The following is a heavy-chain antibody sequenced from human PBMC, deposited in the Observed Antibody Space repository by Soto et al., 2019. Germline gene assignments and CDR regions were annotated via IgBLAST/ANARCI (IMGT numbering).Heavy chain of an antibody. CDR3: MPWSNYGGLVDY. D-gene: IGHD4-17*01. CDR2: ISYDGSNK. V-gene: IGHV3-30*03. J-gene: IGHJ4*02. Sequence: GGSLRLSCAASGFTFSSYGMHWVRQAPGKGLEWVAVISYDGSNKYYADSVKGRFTISRDNSKNTLYLQMNSLRAEDTAVYYCMPWSNYGGLVDYWGQGTLVTVSS. CDR1: GFTFSSYG.